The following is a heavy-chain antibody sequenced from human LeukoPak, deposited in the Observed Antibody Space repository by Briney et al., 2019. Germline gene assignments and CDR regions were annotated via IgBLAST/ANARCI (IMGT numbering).Heavy chain of an antibody. Sequence: ASVKVSCEASGYTFTGYYMHWVRQAPGQGLEWMGWINPNSGGTNYAQKFQGRVTMTRDTSISTAYMELSRLRSDDTAVYYCARAGIAVAGTTLDAFDIWGQGTMVTVSS. D-gene: IGHD6-19*01. CDR3: ARAGIAVAGTTLDAFDI. J-gene: IGHJ3*02. V-gene: IGHV1-2*02. CDR2: INPNSGGT. CDR1: GYTFTGYY.